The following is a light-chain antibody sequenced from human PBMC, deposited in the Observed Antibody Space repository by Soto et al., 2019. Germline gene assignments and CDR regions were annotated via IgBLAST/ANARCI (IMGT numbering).Light chain of an antibody. CDR1: QSVSSSY. V-gene: IGKV3-20*01. CDR2: GAS. Sequence: EIVLTQSPGTLSLSPGERATLSCRASQSVSSSYXAWYQQKPGQAPRLLIYGASSRATGIPDRFSGSGSGTDFTLTISRLEPEDFAVYYCQQYGSSPPMYTFGQGTKLEIK. J-gene: IGKJ2*01. CDR3: QQYGSSPPMYT.